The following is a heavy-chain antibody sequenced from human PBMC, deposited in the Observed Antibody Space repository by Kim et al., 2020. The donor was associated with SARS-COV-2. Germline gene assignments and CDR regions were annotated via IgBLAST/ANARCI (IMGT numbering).Heavy chain of an antibody. Sequence: TDGGITDFAAPVKGRFTISRDDSKNTLYLQMNSLKAEDTAVYYCTTPLLHWGQGTLVTVSS. J-gene: IGHJ4*02. V-gene: IGHV3-15*01. D-gene: IGHD3-10*01. CDR3: TTPLLH. CDR2: TDGGIT.